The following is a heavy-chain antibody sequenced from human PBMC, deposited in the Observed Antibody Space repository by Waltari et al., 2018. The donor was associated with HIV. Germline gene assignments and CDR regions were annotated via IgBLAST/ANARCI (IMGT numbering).Heavy chain of an antibody. V-gene: IGHV4-34*01. CDR3: ARVPLRGGSVRY. CDR2: INQSGNT. Sequence: QVQLQQWGAGLLKPSETVSLTCAVSGDSFLGYFWSWIRQPPGKGLEWIGEINQSGNTNYNPSLKSRVTMSVDTSKYQFSLKLTSVTAADTATYYCARVPLRGGSVRYWGQGSLVTVSS. CDR1: GDSFLGYF. D-gene: IGHD3-10*01. J-gene: IGHJ4*02.